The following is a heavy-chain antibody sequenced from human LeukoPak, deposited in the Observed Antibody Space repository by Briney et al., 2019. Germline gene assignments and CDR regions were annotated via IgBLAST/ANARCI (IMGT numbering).Heavy chain of an antibody. J-gene: IGHJ6*02. V-gene: IGHV1-8*02. D-gene: IGHD5-12*01. Sequence: ASVKVSCKASGGTFSSYAINWVRQATGQGLEWMGWMNPNSGNTGYAQKFQGRVTMTRNTSISTAYMELSSLRSEDTAVYYCARGPSGYSGYDFPNYGMDVWGQGTTVTVSS. CDR3: ARGPSGYSGYDFPNYGMDV. CDR1: GGTFSSYA. CDR2: MNPNSGNT.